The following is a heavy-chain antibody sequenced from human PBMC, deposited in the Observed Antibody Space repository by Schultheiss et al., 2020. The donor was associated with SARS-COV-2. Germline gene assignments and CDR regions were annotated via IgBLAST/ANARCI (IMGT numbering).Heavy chain of an antibody. J-gene: IGHJ4*02. CDR1: GFTFSSYN. D-gene: IGHD6-13*01. CDR3: ARVGYSSNDPTAPKVDY. Sequence: GSLRLSCAASGFTFSSYNMMWVRQAPGKGLEWIGYIYYSGSTNYNPSLKSRVTISVDTSKNQFSLQLNSVTPEDTAVYYCARVGYSSNDPTAPKVDYWGQGTLVTVSS. CDR2: IYYSGST. V-gene: IGHV4-59*12.